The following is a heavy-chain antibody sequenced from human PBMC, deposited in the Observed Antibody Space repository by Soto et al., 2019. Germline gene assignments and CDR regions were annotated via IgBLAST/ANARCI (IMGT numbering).Heavy chain of an antibody. D-gene: IGHD1-26*01. J-gene: IGHJ5*01. CDR3: AKDALSYNVKWDWFDS. CDR1: RFIFSDYA. V-gene: IGHV3-23*01. Sequence: DVQLLESGGGLVQPGGSLTLSCAASRFIFSDYAMNWVRQAPGKGLEWVSSIGGGNTDRYYADSVKGRFIISRDNSKNTMYLQMNSLRDDDTAVYYCAKDALSYNVKWDWFDSWGQGTLVTVSS. CDR2: IGGGNTDR.